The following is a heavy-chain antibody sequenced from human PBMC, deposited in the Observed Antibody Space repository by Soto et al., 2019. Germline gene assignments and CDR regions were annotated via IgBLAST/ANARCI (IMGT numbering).Heavy chain of an antibody. CDR2: IGTAGDT. V-gene: IGHV3-13*04. Sequence: GGSLRLSCSASGFTFSSYDMHWVRQGPGKGLEWVSAIGTAGDTNYAGSVKGRFTISRENAKNSLYLQMNSLRAGDTAIYFCARAIGRTLFDYWGQQTLVTVAS. D-gene: IGHD3-22*01. J-gene: IGHJ4*02. CDR1: GFTFSSYD. CDR3: ARAIGRTLFDY.